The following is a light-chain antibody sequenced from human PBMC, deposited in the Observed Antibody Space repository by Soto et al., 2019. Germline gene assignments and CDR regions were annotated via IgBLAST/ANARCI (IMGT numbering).Light chain of an antibody. CDR1: SGSIASNY. J-gene: IGLJ2*01. V-gene: IGLV6-57*04. CDR3: QSYDRSTVV. Sequence: FMLTQPHSVSESPGKTVTISCTRSSGSIASNYVQWYQQRPGSAPTTVIYEDKQRPSGVPDRFSGSTDGSSNSASLTISGLQTEDEGDYYCQSYDRSTVVFGGGTKLTVL. CDR2: EDK.